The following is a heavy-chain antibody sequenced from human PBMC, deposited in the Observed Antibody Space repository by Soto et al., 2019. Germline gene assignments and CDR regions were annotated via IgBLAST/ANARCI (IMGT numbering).Heavy chain of an antibody. D-gene: IGHD6-13*01. CDR3: ARETPGIAAAADLYYFDY. Sequence: SETMSHNCTASKFSIGSCYYWGWIRQPPGKGLEWIATIYHTGHTYYNPSLKSRATISVDSSENQFSLKLSSVTAADTAVYYCARETPGIAAAADLYYFDYWGQGTLVTVSS. V-gene: IGHV4-38-2*02. CDR1: KFSIGSCYY. J-gene: IGHJ4*02. CDR2: IYHTGHT.